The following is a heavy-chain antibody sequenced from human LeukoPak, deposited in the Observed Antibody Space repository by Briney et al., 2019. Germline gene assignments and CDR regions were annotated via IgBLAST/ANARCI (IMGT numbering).Heavy chain of an antibody. CDR2: IWYGGSNK. CDR3: ARDSGQSYFDY. J-gene: IGHJ4*02. Sequence: GGSLRLSCAASGFTFSSYGMHWVRQAPGKGLEWVAVIWYGGSNKYYADSVKGRFAISRDNSKNTLYLQMNSLRAEDTAVYYCARDSGQSYFDYWGQGTLVTVSS. V-gene: IGHV3-33*08. CDR1: GFTFSSYG. D-gene: IGHD3-10*01.